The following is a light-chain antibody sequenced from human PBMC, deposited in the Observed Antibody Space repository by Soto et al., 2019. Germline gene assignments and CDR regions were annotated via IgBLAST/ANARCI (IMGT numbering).Light chain of an antibody. Sequence: EIVMTQSPATLSVSPGERATLSCRASQSVSSNLAWYQQKAGQAPRLLIYGASTRATGIPARFSGSGSGTEFTLTINSLQSEDFAVYYCQQYNNWPPWTFGQGTKVEIK. J-gene: IGKJ1*01. V-gene: IGKV3-15*01. CDR1: QSVSSN. CDR3: QQYNNWPPWT. CDR2: GAS.